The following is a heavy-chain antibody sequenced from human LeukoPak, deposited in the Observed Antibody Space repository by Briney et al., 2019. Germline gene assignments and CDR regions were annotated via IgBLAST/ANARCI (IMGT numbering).Heavy chain of an antibody. D-gene: IGHD6-13*01. CDR1: GFTFSNYW. CDR3: ARVAAAGFDY. V-gene: IGHV3-7*01. CDR2: IDQDGSEK. Sequence: GGSLRLSCSASGFTFSNYWMSWVRQAPGKGLEWVANIDQDGSEKYYVDSVKGRFTISRDDANNSLYLQMNSLRAEDTAVYYCARVAAAGFDYWGQGTLVTVSS. J-gene: IGHJ4*02.